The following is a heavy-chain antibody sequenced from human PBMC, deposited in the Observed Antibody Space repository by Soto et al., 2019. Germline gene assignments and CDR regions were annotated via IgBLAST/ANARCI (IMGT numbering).Heavy chain of an antibody. CDR3: ARGGYCSSTSCYPQYSQH. Sequence: QVQLVESGGGLVKPGGSLRLSCAASGFIFSDYYMTWIRQAPGKGLEWVSYISSSGSTIYYADSVKGRFTISRDNAKNSLYLQMNSLRDDDTAVYYCARGGYCSSTSCYPQYSQHWGQGTLVTVSS. D-gene: IGHD2-2*01. CDR2: ISSSGSTI. CDR1: GFIFSDYY. J-gene: IGHJ1*01. V-gene: IGHV3-11*01.